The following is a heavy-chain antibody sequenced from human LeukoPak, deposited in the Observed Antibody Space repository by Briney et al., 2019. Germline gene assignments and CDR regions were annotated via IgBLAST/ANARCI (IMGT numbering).Heavy chain of an antibody. J-gene: IGHJ4*02. V-gene: IGHV5-51*01. CDR3: ARAESRQRLGARNFDY. CDR2: IYPGDSDT. Sequence: GESLKISCKGSGYSFTSYWIGWVRQMPGKGLEWMGIIYPGDSDTRYSPSFQGQATISADKSISTAYLQWSSLKASDTAMYYCARAESRQRLGARNFDYWGQGTLVTVSS. CDR1: GYSFTSYW. D-gene: IGHD6-19*01.